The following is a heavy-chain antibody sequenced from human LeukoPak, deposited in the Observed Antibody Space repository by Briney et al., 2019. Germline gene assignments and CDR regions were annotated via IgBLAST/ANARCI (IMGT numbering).Heavy chain of an antibody. CDR2: INWNGGST. CDR3: ARDRGVDTAMVNWLDP. Sequence: GGSLRLSCAASGFTFSNAWMGWVRQAPGKGLEWVSGINWNGGSTGYADSVKGRFTISRDNAKSSLYLQMNSLRAEDTALYYCARDRGVDTAMVNWLDPWGQGTLVTVSS. CDR1: GFTFSNAW. J-gene: IGHJ5*02. V-gene: IGHV3-20*04. D-gene: IGHD5-18*01.